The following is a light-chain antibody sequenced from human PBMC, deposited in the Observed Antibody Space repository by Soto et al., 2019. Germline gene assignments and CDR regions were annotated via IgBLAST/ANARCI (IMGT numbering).Light chain of an antibody. CDR3: GSWDSSLSAYV. V-gene: IGLV1-51*01. Sequence: QSVLTQPPSVSAAPGQKVTISCSGSSSNIGGNSVSWYQQLPGTAPKLLIYDDNKRPSGIPDRFSGSKSGTSATLGITGVQTGVEADYYCGSWDSSLSAYVFGTGTKVTVL. J-gene: IGLJ1*01. CDR2: DDN. CDR1: SSNIGGNS.